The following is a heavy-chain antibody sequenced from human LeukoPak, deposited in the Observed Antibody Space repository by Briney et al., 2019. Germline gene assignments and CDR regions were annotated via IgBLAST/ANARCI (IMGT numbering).Heavy chain of an antibody. CDR1: GGSFSGYY. CDR2: IYYSGST. D-gene: IGHD1-26*01. Sequence: PSETLSLTCAVYGGSFSGYYWSWIRQPPGKGLEWIGYIYYSGSTNYNPSLKSRVTISVDTSKNQFSLKLSSVTAADTAVYYCARAGWDLYVDYWGQGTLVTVSS. J-gene: IGHJ4*02. CDR3: ARAGWDLYVDY. V-gene: IGHV4-59*01.